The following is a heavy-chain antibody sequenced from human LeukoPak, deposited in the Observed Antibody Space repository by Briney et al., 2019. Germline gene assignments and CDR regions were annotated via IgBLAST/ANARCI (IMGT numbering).Heavy chain of an antibody. CDR3: ATDQKKWTTRYNY. CDR1: GYTLTELS. Sequence: ASVKVSCKVSGYTLTELSMHWVRQAPGKGLEWMGGFDPEDGEAIYVQKFQGRVTMTEDTSTDTAYMELSSLRSEDTAVYYCATDQKKWTTRYNYWGQGTLVTVSS. V-gene: IGHV1-24*01. CDR2: FDPEDGEA. D-gene: IGHD3-9*01. J-gene: IGHJ4*02.